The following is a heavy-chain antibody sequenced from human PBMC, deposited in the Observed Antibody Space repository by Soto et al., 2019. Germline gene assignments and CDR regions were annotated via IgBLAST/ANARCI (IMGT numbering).Heavy chain of an antibody. CDR2: IYTGGST. CDR3: AREQNIGSSWSPIGVRWFDP. J-gene: IGHJ5*02. CDR1: GFTVSSDY. Sequence: GGSLRLSCAASGFTVSSDYTSWVRQAPGKGLEWVSVIYTGGSTYYADSVKGRFTFSRDNSKNTLYLQMNSLRAEDTAVYYCAREQNIGSSWSPIGVRWFDPWGQGTLVTVSS. D-gene: IGHD6-13*01. V-gene: IGHV3-53*01.